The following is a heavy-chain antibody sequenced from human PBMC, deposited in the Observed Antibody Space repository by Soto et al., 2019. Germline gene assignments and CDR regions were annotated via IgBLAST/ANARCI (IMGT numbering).Heavy chain of an antibody. J-gene: IGHJ5*02. D-gene: IGHD4-17*01. CDR1: GCMFSSYW. CDR3: ATLTVTRPTWFDP. Sequence: EVHLVESGGGLVQPGGSLRLSCAASGCMFSSYWMHWVRQAPGKGLEWVANVKFDGSEQYYVDSVKGRFTISRDNAKSSVYLQMDSLRVEDTAVYYCATLTVTRPTWFDPWGQGTFVTVSS. CDR2: VKFDGSEQ. V-gene: IGHV3-7*01.